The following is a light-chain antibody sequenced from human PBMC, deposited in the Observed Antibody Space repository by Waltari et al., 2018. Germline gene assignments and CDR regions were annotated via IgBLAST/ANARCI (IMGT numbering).Light chain of an antibody. CDR2: EVI. CDR1: TSDVGNYDL. V-gene: IGLV2-23*02. Sequence: QSALTQPASVSGTPGQSITISCTGTTSDVGNYDLVSWYQHQPGKAPKLRICEVIKRPSGVSSRFSGSKSGSTASLIISGLQPDDEADYYCCSYAGRGTYVFGSGTKVTVL. J-gene: IGLJ1*01. CDR3: CSYAGRGTYV.